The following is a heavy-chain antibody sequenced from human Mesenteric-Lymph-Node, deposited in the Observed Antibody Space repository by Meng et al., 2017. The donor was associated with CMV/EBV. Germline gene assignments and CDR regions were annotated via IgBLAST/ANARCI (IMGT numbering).Heavy chain of an antibody. D-gene: IGHD2-2*02. V-gene: IGHV3-30*02. CDR1: GFTFSSYG. J-gene: IGHJ6*02. CDR3: AKDLVPAAISSYGMDV. CDR2: IRYDGSNK. Sequence: SCAASGFTFSSYGMHWVRQAPGKGLEWVAFIRYDGSNKYYADSVKGRFTISRDNSKNTLYLQMNSLRAEDTAVYYCAKDLVPAAISSYGMDVWGQGTTVTVSS.